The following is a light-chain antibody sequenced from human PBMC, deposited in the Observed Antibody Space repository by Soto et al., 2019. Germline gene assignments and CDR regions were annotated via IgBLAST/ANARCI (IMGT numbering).Light chain of an antibody. CDR3: QQYDGSPPWT. CDR2: GAS. CDR1: QSVSSTS. J-gene: IGKJ1*01. V-gene: IGKV3-20*01. Sequence: EIVLTQSPGTLSFSPGERATLSCRASQSVSSTSLAWYQQKPGQAPRLLIYGASNRATVIPDRFSGSGSGTHFTLTISRLEPEDFAVYYGQQYDGSPPWTFGLGTKVEFK.